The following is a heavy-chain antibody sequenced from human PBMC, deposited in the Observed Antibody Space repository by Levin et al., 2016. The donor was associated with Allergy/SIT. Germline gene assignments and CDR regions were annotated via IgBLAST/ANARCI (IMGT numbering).Heavy chain of an antibody. CDR3: AAGVFLTGYLRHYYGMDV. J-gene: IGHJ6*02. CDR1: AFTFSSSV. D-gene: IGHD3-9*01. Sequence: GESLKISCAASAFTFSSSVMHWVRQAPGKGLEWVAVIWYDGSNKYYADSVKGRFTISRDNSKNTLYLQMNSLRAEDTAVYYCAAGVFLTGYLRHYYGMDVWGQGTTVTVSS. V-gene: IGHV3-33*08. CDR2: IWYDGSNK.